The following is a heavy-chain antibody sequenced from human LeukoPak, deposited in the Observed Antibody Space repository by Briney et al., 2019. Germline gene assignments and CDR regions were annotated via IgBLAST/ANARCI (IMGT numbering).Heavy chain of an antibody. CDR2: ISSSGSTI. CDR3: AELGITMIGRV. Sequence: GGSLRLSCAASGFTFSSYEMNWVRQAPGKGLEWVSYISSSGSTIYYADSVKGRFTIFRDNAKNSLYLQMNSLRAEDTAVYYCAELGITMIGRVWGKGTAVTISS. D-gene: IGHD3-10*02. V-gene: IGHV3-48*03. CDR1: GFTFSSYE. J-gene: IGHJ6*04.